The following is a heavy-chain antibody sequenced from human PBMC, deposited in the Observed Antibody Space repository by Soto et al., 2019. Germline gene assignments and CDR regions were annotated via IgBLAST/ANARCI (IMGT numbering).Heavy chain of an antibody. Sequence: GKGLEWVSVIYGGGSTYYADSVKGRFTISRDISKNTLYLQMNSLRAEDTAVYYCARWRLYYNDSSGPKSFSDSWGQGTLVTVSS. CDR2: IYGGGST. J-gene: IGHJ4*02. D-gene: IGHD3-22*01. CDR3: ARWRLYYNDSSGPKSFSDS. V-gene: IGHV3-53*01.